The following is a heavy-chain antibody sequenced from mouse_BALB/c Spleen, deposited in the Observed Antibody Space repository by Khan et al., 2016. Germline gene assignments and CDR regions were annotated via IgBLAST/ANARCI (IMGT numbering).Heavy chain of an antibody. CDR2: ISDDGSN. CDR1: GYSITSGYF. Sequence: EVQLQESGPGLVKPSQSLSLTCSVTGYSITSGYFWNWIRQFPGNKLEWMGYISDDGSNNYNPSLKNRIFITRDTSKNQFFLKLNSVTTEDTTTYYCASGNWDFDYWGQGTTLTVSS. J-gene: IGHJ2*01. V-gene: IGHV3-6*02. CDR3: ASGNWDFDY. D-gene: IGHD4-1*01.